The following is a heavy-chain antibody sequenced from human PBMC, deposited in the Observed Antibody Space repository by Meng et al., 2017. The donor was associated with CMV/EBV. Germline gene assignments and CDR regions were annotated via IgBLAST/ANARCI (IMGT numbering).Heavy chain of an antibody. CDR1: GGTFSSYA. V-gene: IGHV1-69*05. D-gene: IGHD2-2*02. CDR2: IIPIFGTA. J-gene: IGHJ6*02. CDR3: ARGYCSSTSCYTPQPGLEYYYYYYGVDV. Sequence: KISCKASGGTFSSYAISWVRQAPGQGLEWMGGIIPIFGTANYAQKFQGRVTITTDESTSTAYMELSSLRSEDTAVYYCARGYCSSTSCYTPQPGLEYYYYYYGVDVWGQGTTVTVSS.